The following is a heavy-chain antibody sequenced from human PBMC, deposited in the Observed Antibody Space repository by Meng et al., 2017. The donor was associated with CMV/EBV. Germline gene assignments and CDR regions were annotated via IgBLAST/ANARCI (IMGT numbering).Heavy chain of an antibody. J-gene: IGHJ5*02. V-gene: IGHV1-69*05. Sequence: FSSYAISWVRQAPGQGLEWMGGIIPIFGTANYAQKFQGRVMITTDESTSTAYMELSSLRSEDTAVYYCARGGGTIFGVVTNNWFDPWGQGTLVTVSS. CDR2: IIPIFGTA. CDR1: FSSYA. CDR3: ARGGGTIFGVVTNNWFDP. D-gene: IGHD3-3*01.